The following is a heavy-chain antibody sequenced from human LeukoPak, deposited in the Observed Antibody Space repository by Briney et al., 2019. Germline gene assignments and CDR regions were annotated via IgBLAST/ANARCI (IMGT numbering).Heavy chain of an antibody. CDR1: GFTFSRYW. D-gene: IGHD3-16*01. J-gene: IGHJ6*02. Sequence: GGSLRLSCAASGFTFSRYWMHWVRQAPGKGLVWVSRINSDGSSRSYADSVKGRFTISRDNAKNTLYLQMNSLRVEDTAVYYCARGGALGPYYYYGMDVWGQGTMVTVSS. CDR3: ARGGALGPYYYYGMDV. V-gene: IGHV3-74*01. CDR2: INSDGSSR.